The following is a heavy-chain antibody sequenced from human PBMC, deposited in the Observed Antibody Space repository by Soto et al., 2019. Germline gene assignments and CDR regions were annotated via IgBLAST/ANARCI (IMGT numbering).Heavy chain of an antibody. D-gene: IGHD3-16*02. Sequence: ASVKVSCKASGYTFTGYYMHWVRQAPGQGLEWMGWINPNSGGTNYAQKFQGWVTMTRDTSISTAYMELGRLGSDDTAVYYCARGMITFGGVIVPQDYYFDYWGQGTLVTVSS. V-gene: IGHV1-2*04. CDR3: ARGMITFGGVIVPQDYYFDY. CDR1: GYTFTGYY. CDR2: INPNSGGT. J-gene: IGHJ4*02.